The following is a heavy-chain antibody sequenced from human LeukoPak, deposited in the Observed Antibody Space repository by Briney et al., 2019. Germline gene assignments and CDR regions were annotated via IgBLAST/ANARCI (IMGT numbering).Heavy chain of an antibody. V-gene: IGHV4-34*01. D-gene: IGHD3-16*01. CDR2: INHSGST. CDR3: ANVRGGTNWFDP. CDR1: GGSFSGYY. J-gene: IGHJ5*02. Sequence: SETLSLTCAVYGGSFSGYYWSWIRQPPGKGLEWIGEINHSGSTNYNPSLKSRVTISVDTSKKQFSLKLSSVTAADTAVYYCANVRGGTNWFDPWGQGTLVTVSS.